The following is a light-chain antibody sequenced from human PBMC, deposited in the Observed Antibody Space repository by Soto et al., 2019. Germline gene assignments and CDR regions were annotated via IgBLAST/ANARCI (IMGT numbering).Light chain of an antibody. CDR1: QSISSY. V-gene: IGKV1-39*01. Sequence: DIQMTQSPSSLSASVGYSVTITCRASQSISSYLNWYQQKPGKAPKLLIYAASSLESGVLSRFSRSGSETDFTLTISSLQPEDFGTYYSQQSYRTPRALTFGGVTKVEIK. CDR2: AAS. CDR3: QQSYRTPRALT. J-gene: IGKJ4*02.